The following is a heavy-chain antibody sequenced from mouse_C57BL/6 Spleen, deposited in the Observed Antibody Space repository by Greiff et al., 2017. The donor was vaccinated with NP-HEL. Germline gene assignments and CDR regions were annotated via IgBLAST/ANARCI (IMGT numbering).Heavy chain of an antibody. CDR3: AGEGGSSYLYFDD. CDR1: GYAFSSYW. J-gene: IGHJ1*03. CDR2: IYPGDGDT. Sequence: QVHVKQSGAELVKPGASVKISCKASGYAFSSYWMNWVKQRPGKGLEWIGQIYPGDGDTNYNGKFKGKATLTADQSSSTADMQLSSLTSEDAAVYFCAGEGGSSYLYFDDWGTGTTVTVSS. V-gene: IGHV1-80*01. D-gene: IGHD1-1*01.